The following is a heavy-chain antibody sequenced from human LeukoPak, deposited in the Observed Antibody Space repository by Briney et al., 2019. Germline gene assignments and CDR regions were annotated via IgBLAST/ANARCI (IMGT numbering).Heavy chain of an antibody. J-gene: IGHJ3*02. CDR3: ATSGLERAFDI. Sequence: SETLSLTCTVSGYSISSGYYWGWIRQPPGKGLEWVGSIYHTGSTYYNPSLKSRVTISVDTSKNQFSLRLISVTAADTAVYYCATSGLERAFDIWGQGTMVTVSS. CDR2: IYHTGST. V-gene: IGHV4-38-2*02. CDR1: GYSISSGYY. D-gene: IGHD1-1*01.